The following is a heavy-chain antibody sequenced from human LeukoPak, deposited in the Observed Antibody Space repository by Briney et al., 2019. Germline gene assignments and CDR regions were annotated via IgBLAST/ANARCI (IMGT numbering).Heavy chain of an antibody. Sequence: GGSLRLSCAASGFSFSNAWMSWVRQAPGKGLEWVLYISSSGNTINYADSVKGRFTVSRDNAKNSLFLQMNSLRAEDTAVYYCARSYSSTWHDADYWGQGTLATVSS. CDR1: GFSFSNAW. D-gene: IGHD2-2*01. J-gene: IGHJ4*02. CDR2: ISSSGNTI. V-gene: IGHV3-11*04. CDR3: ARSYSSTWHDADY.